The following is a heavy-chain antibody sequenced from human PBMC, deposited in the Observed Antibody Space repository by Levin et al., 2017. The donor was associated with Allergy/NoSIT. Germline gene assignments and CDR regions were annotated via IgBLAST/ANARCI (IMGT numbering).Heavy chain of an antibody. J-gene: IGHJ2*01. CDR3: ATWRVGANWYFDL. CDR1: GFTVSSIH. Sequence: GASVKVSCAASGFTVSSIHMSWVRQAPGKGLEWVSFIYSGGNTYYADSVKGRFTISRDNSKNIVYLQMNSLRAEDTAVYYCATWRVGANWYFDLWGRGTLVTVSS. V-gene: IGHV3-53*01. CDR2: IYSGGNT. D-gene: IGHD1-1*01.